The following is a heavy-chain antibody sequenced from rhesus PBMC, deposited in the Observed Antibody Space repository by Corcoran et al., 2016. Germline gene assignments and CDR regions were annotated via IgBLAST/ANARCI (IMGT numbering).Heavy chain of an antibody. J-gene: IGHJ2*01. CDR1: GYSFTSYW. Sequence: EVPLVQSGAEVKRPGESLKISCKTSGYSFTSYWFSWVRPMPRTGLEWMGAIAPSDSDTRYSPSFQGQVTISADKSISTAYLQWSSLKASDTATYYCATRRSSGSWYFDIWGPGTPITISS. CDR2: IAPSDSDT. CDR3: ATRRSSGSWYFDI. D-gene: IGHD6-25*01. V-gene: IGHV5-20*02.